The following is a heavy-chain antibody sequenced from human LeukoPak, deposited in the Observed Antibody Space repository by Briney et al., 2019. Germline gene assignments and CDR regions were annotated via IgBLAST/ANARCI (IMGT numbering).Heavy chain of an antibody. Sequence: SVKVSCKASGGTFSSYAISWVRQAPGQGLEWMGGMIPTFTTGNYAQNFQGRVTITTDESTSTAYMELSTLRSEDTAVYYCATAAVGATIYFEDWSQGTLITVPS. V-gene: IGHV1-69*05. J-gene: IGHJ4*02. CDR1: GGTFSSYA. D-gene: IGHD1-26*01. CDR2: MIPTFTTG. CDR3: ATAAVGATIYFED.